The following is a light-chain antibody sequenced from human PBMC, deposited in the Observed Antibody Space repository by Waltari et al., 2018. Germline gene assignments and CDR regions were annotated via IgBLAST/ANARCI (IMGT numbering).Light chain of an antibody. J-gene: IGLJ2*01. CDR1: SGHSSYA. CDR3: QTWGTGNVV. Sequence: QLVLTQSPSASASLGASVKLTCTLSSGHSSYAIAWHQQQPEKGPRYWMKLNSDGSHSKGDGIPDHFSGSSSGAERYLTISSLQSEDEADYYCQTWGTGNVVFGGGTKLTVL. V-gene: IGLV4-69*01. CDR2: LNSDGSH.